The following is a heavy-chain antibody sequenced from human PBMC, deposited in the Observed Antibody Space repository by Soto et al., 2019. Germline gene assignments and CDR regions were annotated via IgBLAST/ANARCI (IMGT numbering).Heavy chain of an antibody. D-gene: IGHD4-17*01. CDR2: ISAYNGNT. Sequence: QVQLVQSGAEAKKPGASVKVSCKASGYTFTSYGISWVRQAPGQVLEWMGWISAYNGNTNYAQKRQGRDTITTDTSTGTAYMELRSLRSDDTAVYYCARGAGEYGCGDYTLDYWGQGTLVTVSS. CDR1: GYTFTSYG. V-gene: IGHV1-18*01. J-gene: IGHJ4*02. CDR3: ARGAGEYGCGDYTLDY.